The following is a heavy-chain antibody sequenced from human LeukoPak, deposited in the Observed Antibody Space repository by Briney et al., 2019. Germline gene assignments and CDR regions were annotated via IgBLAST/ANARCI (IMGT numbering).Heavy chain of an antibody. CDR3: ARAKGYYDSSGYFDY. Sequence: PSETLSLTCAVYGGSFSGYYWSWIRQPPGKGLEWIGEINHSGSTNYNPSLKSRVTISVDTSNNQFSLKLSSVTAADTAVYYCARAKGYYDSSGYFDYWGQGTLVTVSS. J-gene: IGHJ4*02. CDR2: INHSGST. CDR1: GGSFSGYY. V-gene: IGHV4-34*01. D-gene: IGHD3-22*01.